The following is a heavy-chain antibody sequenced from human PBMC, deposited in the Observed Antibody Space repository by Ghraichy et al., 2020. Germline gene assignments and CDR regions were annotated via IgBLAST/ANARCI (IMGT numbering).Heavy chain of an antibody. Sequence: SVKVSCKASGYTFTAYYRHWVRQAPGQGLEWLGLIKPNSGGANYAQKFQGRVTMTWDTSITTAYMELSTLKSDDTAVYYCARGFSGQESYWGQGTLLTVSS. V-gene: IGHV1-2*02. CDR3: ARGFSGQESY. CDR2: IKPNSGGA. J-gene: IGHJ4*02. CDR1: GYTFTAYY. D-gene: IGHD5-12*01.